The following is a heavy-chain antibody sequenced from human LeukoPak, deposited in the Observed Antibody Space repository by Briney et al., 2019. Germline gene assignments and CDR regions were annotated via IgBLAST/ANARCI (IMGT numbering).Heavy chain of an antibody. CDR3: AKLSVGDSSGYPSPYDY. J-gene: IGHJ4*02. D-gene: IGHD3-22*01. Sequence: EASVKVSCKASGYTFTGYYMHWVRQAPGQGLEWMGWINPNSGGTNYAQKFQGRVTMTRDTSISTAYMELSRLRSDDTAVYYCAKLSVGDSSGYPSPYDYWGQGTLVTVSS. CDR2: INPNSGGT. CDR1: GYTFTGYY. V-gene: IGHV1-2*02.